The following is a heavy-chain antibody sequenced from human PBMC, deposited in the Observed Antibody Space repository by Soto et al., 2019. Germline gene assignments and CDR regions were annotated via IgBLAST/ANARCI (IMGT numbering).Heavy chain of an antibody. D-gene: IGHD3-22*01. J-gene: IGHJ4*02. CDR1: GFTFSSYA. V-gene: IGHV3-23*01. Sequence: GGSLRLSCAASGFTFSSYAVSWVRQAPGKGPEWISSISGSGSTIYYADSVKGRFTISRDNSKSTLYLQMSSLRAEDTAVYYCAKVFYYYDSSGYYYFDYWGQGILVTVSS. CDR2: ISGSGSTI. CDR3: AKVFYYYDSSGYYYFDY.